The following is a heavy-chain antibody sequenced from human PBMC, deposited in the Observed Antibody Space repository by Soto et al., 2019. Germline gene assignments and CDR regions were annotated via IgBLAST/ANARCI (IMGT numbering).Heavy chain of an antibody. D-gene: IGHD6-13*01. V-gene: IGHV3-15*05. Sequence: PGGSLRLSCLAPGFTFSNAWMSWVRQAPGKGLEWVGRIKSKTDGGTRDYAGPVKGRFTISRDDPKNTLYLQMKSLKTEDTAVYYCPKDRRTYSSGWYPPCMDVWVQGTTVTVS. CDR3: PKDRRTYSSGWYPPCMDV. CDR1: GFTFSNAW. J-gene: IGHJ6*02. CDR2: IKSKTDGGTR.